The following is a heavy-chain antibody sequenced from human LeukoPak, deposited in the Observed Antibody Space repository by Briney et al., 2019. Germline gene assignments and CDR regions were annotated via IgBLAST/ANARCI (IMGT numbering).Heavy chain of an antibody. Sequence: SGTLSLTCAVYGGSFSGYYWSWIRQPPGKGLEWIGEINHSGSTNYNPSLKSRVTISVDTSKNQFSLKLSSVTAADTAVYYCARFSLGGRWLPNWRIDYWGQGTLVTVSS. CDR2: INHSGST. CDR1: GGSFSGYY. CDR3: ARFSLGGRWLPNWRIDY. D-gene: IGHD5-24*01. V-gene: IGHV4-34*01. J-gene: IGHJ4*02.